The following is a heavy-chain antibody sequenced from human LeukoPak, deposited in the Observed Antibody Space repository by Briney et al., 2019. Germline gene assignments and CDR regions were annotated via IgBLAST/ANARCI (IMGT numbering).Heavy chain of an antibody. D-gene: IGHD3-3*01. CDR2: FDPEDGET. Sequence: ALVKVSCKVSGYTLTELSMHWVRQAPGKGLEWMGGFDPEDGETIYAQKFQGRVTMTEDTSTDTAYMELSSLRSEDTAVYYCATKSRDFWSGYYNREVFRVFDPWGQGTLVTVSS. V-gene: IGHV1-24*01. CDR3: ATKSRDFWSGYYNREVFRVFDP. CDR1: GYTLTELS. J-gene: IGHJ5*02.